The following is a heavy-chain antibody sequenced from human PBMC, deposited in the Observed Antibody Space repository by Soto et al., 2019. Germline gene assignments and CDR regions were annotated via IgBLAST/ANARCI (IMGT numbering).Heavy chain of an antibody. V-gene: IGHV3-11*05. Sequence: QVQLVESGGGLVKPGGSLRLSCAVSGFTFSDYYMTWIRQAPGKGLEWVSYISSSTSHTNYADSVKGRFTISRDNAKKSLFLQMTSLRAEDTAVYYCARGRGAAADYFDFWGQGTLVTVSS. CDR2: ISSSTSHT. CDR1: GFTFSDYY. J-gene: IGHJ4*02. D-gene: IGHD6-13*01. CDR3: ARGRGAAADYFDF.